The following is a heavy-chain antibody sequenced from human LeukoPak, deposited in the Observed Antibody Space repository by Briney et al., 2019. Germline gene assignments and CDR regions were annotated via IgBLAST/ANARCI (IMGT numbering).Heavy chain of an antibody. J-gene: IGHJ6*02. D-gene: IGHD2/OR15-2a*01. CDR2: IYDSGST. Sequence: SGTLSLTCAVSGGSISSSNWWSWVRQPPGKGLEWIGDIYDSGSTRYNTSLESRVTISVDTSKNQFSLKLSSVTAADTAVYYCAKGGSTNFYYGDVWGQGTTVTVSS. CDR3: AKGGSTNFYYGDV. CDR1: GGSISSSNW. V-gene: IGHV4-4*02.